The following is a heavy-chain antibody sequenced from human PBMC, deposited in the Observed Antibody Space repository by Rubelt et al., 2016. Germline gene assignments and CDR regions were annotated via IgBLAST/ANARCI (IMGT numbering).Heavy chain of an antibody. D-gene: IGHD3-10*01. CDR1: GGSITSGGFH. CDR3: ARGQDRGFGELPV. Sequence: QLQLQESGPGLVKPSETLSLTCTVSGGSITSGGFHWGWIRQPPGKGLEWIGRLYYSGTTYYNPCLGQRVGISGAPAKDQISLRLSSVTGADTSVYYWARGQDRGFGELPVWGKGTTVTVSS. V-gene: IGHV4-39*02. CDR2: LYYSGTT. J-gene: IGHJ6*04.